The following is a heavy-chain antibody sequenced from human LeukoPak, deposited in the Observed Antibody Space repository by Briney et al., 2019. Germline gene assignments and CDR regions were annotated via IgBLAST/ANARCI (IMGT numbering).Heavy chain of an antibody. Sequence: SSETLSLTCIVSGYSINSGYYWSWIRQPPGKGLEWIGYIYYSGSTNYNPSLKSRVTISVDTSKNQFSLKLSSVTAADTAVYYCARSVEGYCRGGSCYSYSYYMDVWGKGTTVTVSS. D-gene: IGHD2-15*01. CDR1: GYSINSGYY. V-gene: IGHV4-59*01. J-gene: IGHJ6*03. CDR2: IYYSGST. CDR3: ARSVEGYCRGGSCYSYSYYMDV.